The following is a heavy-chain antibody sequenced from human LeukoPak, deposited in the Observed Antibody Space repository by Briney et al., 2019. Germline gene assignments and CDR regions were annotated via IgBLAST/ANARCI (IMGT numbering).Heavy chain of an antibody. Sequence: SVKVSCKASGYTFTSYDINWVRQATGQGLEWMGWMNPNSGNTGYAQKFQGRVTMTRNTSISTAYMELSSLRSDDTAVYYCARDPAVAGTFDYWGQGTLVTVSS. V-gene: IGHV1-8*01. J-gene: IGHJ4*02. CDR3: ARDPAVAGTFDY. CDR2: MNPNSGNT. D-gene: IGHD6-19*01. CDR1: GYTFTSYD.